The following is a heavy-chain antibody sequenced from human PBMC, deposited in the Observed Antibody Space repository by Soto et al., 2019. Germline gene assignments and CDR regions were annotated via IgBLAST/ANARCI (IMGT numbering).Heavy chain of an antibody. CDR1: GFSFSSFA. J-gene: IGHJ4*02. V-gene: IGHV3-48*03. CDR2: ISDDGASI. D-gene: IGHD5-18*01. CDR3: ARENAVQAWLHHFDH. Sequence: GGSLRLSCEASGFSFSSFAMNWVRQAPGRGLEWVSYISDDGASIYYADSLKGRFTISRDNAKNSLSLQMNNLRAEDTAVYYCARENAVQAWLHHFDHWGLGTLVTVSS.